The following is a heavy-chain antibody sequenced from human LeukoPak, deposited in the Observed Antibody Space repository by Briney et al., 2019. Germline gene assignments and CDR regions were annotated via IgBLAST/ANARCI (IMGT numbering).Heavy chain of an antibody. CDR2: ILSDGSKE. J-gene: IGHJ4*02. Sequence: TLSLTCAVSGGSISSSNWWSWVRQPPGKGLEWVAVILSDGSKEFYTDSVKGRFTISRDNSKNTLYLQMNSLRAEDTAVYYCAKDKGRSSWYFDYWGQGTLVTVSS. CDR1: GGSISSSN. V-gene: IGHV3-30*18. CDR3: AKDKGRSSWYFDY. D-gene: IGHD6-13*01.